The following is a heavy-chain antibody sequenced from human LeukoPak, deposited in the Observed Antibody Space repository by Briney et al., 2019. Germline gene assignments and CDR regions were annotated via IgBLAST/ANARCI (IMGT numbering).Heavy chain of an antibody. J-gene: IGHJ6*03. CDR3: AREAPPLLSPPGYMDV. CDR2: IYYSGST. D-gene: IGHD3-10*01. V-gene: IGHV4-31*03. Sequence: SETLSLTCTVSGGSISRGGHYWSWIRQHPGKGLEWIGYIYYSGSTYYNPSLKSRVTISVDTSKNQFSLKLSSVTAADTAVYYCAREAPPLLSPPGYMDVWGKGTTVTVSS. CDR1: GGSISRGGHY.